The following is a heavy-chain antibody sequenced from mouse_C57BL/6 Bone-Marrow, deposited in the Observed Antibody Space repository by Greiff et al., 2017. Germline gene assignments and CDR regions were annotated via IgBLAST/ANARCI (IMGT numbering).Heavy chain of an antibody. J-gene: IGHJ2*01. CDR1: GFSFTSYA. Sequence: VKLVESGPGLVAPSQSLSITCTVSGFSFTSYAISWVRQPPGKGLEWLGVIWTGGGTNYNSAHKSRLSISKDNSKSQVFLKMNSLQTDDTARYYGARGLSDGYYVYYFDYWGQGTTLTVSS. V-gene: IGHV2-9-1*01. CDR2: IWTGGGT. D-gene: IGHD2-3*01. CDR3: ARGLSDGYYVYYFDY.